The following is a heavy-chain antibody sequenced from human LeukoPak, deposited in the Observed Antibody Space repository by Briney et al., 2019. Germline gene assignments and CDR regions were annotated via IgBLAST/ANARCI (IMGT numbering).Heavy chain of an antibody. Sequence: SETLSLTCTVSDGSISSYYRSWIRQPPGKGLEWIGYVYNSGSTDYNPSLKSRVTISVGTSKNHFSLNLSSVTAADTAVYYGAGGPDNGYNYDDYWGQGILVTVSS. CDR2: VYNSGST. D-gene: IGHD5-24*01. J-gene: IGHJ4*02. V-gene: IGHV4-59*01. CDR1: DGSISSYY. CDR3: AGGPDNGYNYDDY.